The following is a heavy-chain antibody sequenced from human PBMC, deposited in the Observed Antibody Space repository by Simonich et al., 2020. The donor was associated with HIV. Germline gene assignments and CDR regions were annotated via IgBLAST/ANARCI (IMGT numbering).Heavy chain of an antibody. D-gene: IGHD3-3*01. V-gene: IGHV1-2*02. J-gene: IGHJ3*02. CDR1: GYTFTGQY. Sequence: QVQLVQSGAEVKKPGASVKVSCKASGYTFTGQYMHWVRQAPGQGVEGMGWINPNSGGTNYAQKVQGRVTVTRDTSISTAYMELSRLRSDDTAVYYWARDRATVFGPVYEGAFDIWGQGTMVTVSS. CDR3: ARDRATVFGPVYEGAFDI. CDR2: INPNSGGT.